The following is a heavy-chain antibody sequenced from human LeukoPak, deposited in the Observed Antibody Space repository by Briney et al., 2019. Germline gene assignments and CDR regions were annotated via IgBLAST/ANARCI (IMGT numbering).Heavy chain of an antibody. Sequence: PGGSLRLSCAASGFTFSDYYMSWIRQAPGKGLEWVSYISSSGSTIYYADSVKGRFTISRDNAKNSLYLQMNSLRAEDTAVYYCARDPRRAQYQLPMYNWFDPWGQGTLVTVYS. J-gene: IGHJ5*02. CDR1: GFTFSDYY. CDR3: ARDPRRAQYQLPMYNWFDP. CDR2: ISSSGSTI. D-gene: IGHD2-2*01. V-gene: IGHV3-11*01.